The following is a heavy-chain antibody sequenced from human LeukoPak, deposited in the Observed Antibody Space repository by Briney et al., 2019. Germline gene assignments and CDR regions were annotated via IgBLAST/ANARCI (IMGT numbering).Heavy chain of an antibody. J-gene: IGHJ4*02. CDR3: ATSPVTGMIYFDY. V-gene: IGHV3-66*01. CDR1: GFTVSNYY. D-gene: IGHD6-19*01. CDR2: IYSGGDT. Sequence: GGSLRLSCAASGFTVSNYYMSWVRQAPGKGLEWVSVIYSGGDTYYADSVKGRFTISRDNSKNTLYLQMNNLRAEDTAVYYCATSPVTGMIYFDYWGQGTMVTVSS.